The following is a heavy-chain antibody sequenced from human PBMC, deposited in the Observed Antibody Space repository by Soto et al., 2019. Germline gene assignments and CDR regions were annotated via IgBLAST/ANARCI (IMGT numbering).Heavy chain of an antibody. CDR1: GGSITNSPW. CDR2: IYHNGTT. J-gene: IGHJ6*02. Sequence: SEDLSLTCAVSGGSITNSPWWSWVRQAPGKGLEWIGEIYHNGTTNYNPSLESRVTMSVDKSKNQFSLNLRSMTAADRAVYYCQIVPAALFMLDCRGQGTTVPLS. D-gene: IGHD3-16*02. CDR3: QIVPAALFMLDC. V-gene: IGHV4-4*02.